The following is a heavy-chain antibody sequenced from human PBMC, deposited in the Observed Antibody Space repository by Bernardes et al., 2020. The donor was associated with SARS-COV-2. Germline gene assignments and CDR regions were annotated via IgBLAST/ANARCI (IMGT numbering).Heavy chain of an antibody. Sequence: GGSLRLSCAASGLTFSSYAMSWVRQAPGKGLEWVSAICSGGGSTYYADSVKGRFTISRDNSKNTQFLQMNGLRAEDTAVYYCANDSSLRHSGGDYDYGMDVWGRETTVTVSS. CDR1: GLTFSSYA. V-gene: IGHV3-23*01. CDR2: ICSGGGST. J-gene: IGHJ6*02. D-gene: IGHD5-12*01. CDR3: ANDSSLRHSGGDYDYGMDV.